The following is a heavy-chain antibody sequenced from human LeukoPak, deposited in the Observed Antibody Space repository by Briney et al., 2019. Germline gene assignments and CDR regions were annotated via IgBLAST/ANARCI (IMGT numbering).Heavy chain of an antibody. CDR2: IGSSGRTI. D-gene: IGHD6-13*01. CDR1: GFTFDDYA. J-gene: IGHJ4*02. Sequence: GGSLRLSCAASGFTFDDYAMHWVRHAPGKGLEWVSYIGSSGRTISYADSVKGRFTISRDNAKNSLYLQMNSLRAEDTAVYYCAKLDAIAGLDYWGQGTLVTVSS. CDR3: AKLDAIAGLDY. V-gene: IGHV3-48*03.